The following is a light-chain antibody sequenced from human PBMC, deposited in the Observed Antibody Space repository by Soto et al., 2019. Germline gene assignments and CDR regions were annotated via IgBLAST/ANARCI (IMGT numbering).Light chain of an antibody. CDR3: SSYTSGSTPVV. Sequence: QSALTQPASVPGSPGQSITISCTGTSSDVGGYNYVSWYQQHPGKAPKLMIYDVSNRPSGVSNRFSGSKSGNTASLTISGLQAEDEADYYCSSYTSGSTPVVFGGGTKLTVL. CDR1: SSDVGGYNY. CDR2: DVS. J-gene: IGLJ2*01. V-gene: IGLV2-14*01.